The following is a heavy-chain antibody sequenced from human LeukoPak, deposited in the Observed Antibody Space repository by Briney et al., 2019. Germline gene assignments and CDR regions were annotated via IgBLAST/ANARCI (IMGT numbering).Heavy chain of an antibody. V-gene: IGHV1-2*02. CDR1: GYTFTGYY. Sequence: ASVKVSCKASGYTFTGYYMHWVRQAPGQGLEWMGWINPNSGGANYAQKFQGRVTMTRDTSISTAYMELSRLRSDDTAVYYCARVGVATKSRDYWGQGILVTVSS. CDR3: ARVGVATKSRDY. CDR2: INPNSGGA. J-gene: IGHJ4*02. D-gene: IGHD5-12*01.